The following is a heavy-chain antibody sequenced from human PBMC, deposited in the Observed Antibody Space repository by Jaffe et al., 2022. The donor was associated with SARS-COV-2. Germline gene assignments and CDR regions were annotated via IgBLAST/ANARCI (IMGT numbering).Heavy chain of an antibody. CDR3: ARIRGVRGAFDY. J-gene: IGHJ4*02. CDR2: IDWDDNK. V-gene: IGHV2-70*01. CDR1: GFSLSTSEMC. D-gene: IGHD3-10*01. Sequence: QVTLRESGPALVKPTQTLTLTCTFSGFSLSTSEMCVSWIRQPPGKALEWLALIDWDDNKYYSTSLRTRLTISRDTSKNQVVLTMTNMDPVDTATYYCARIRGVRGAFDYWGQGTLVTVSS.